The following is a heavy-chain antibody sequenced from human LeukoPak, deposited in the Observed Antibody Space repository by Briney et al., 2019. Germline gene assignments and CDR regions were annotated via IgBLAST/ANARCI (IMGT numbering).Heavy chain of an antibody. CDR2: ISSSSSTI. CDR1: GFTFSSYS. J-gene: IGHJ6*03. Sequence: GGSLRLSCAASGFTFSSYSMKWVRQAPGKGLEWVSYISSSSSTIYYADSVKGRFTISRDNAKNSLYLQMNSLRAEDTAVYYCARVPAADYYYYYYVDVWGKGTTVTVSS. CDR3: ARVPAADYYYYYYVDV. V-gene: IGHV3-48*04. D-gene: IGHD2-2*01.